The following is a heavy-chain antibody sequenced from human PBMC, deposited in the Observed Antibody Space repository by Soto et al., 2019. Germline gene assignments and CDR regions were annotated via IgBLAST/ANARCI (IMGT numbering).Heavy chain of an antibody. CDR3: AREELTIEDTAMVPLFDY. J-gene: IGHJ4*02. CDR1: GYTFTSCG. Sequence: GASVKVSCKASGYTFTSCGISWVRQAPGQGLEWMGWISAYNGNTNYAQKLQGRVTMTTDTSTSTAYMELRSLRSDDTAVYYCAREELTIEDTAMVPLFDYWGQGTLVTVSS. D-gene: IGHD5-18*01. V-gene: IGHV1-18*01. CDR2: ISAYNGNT.